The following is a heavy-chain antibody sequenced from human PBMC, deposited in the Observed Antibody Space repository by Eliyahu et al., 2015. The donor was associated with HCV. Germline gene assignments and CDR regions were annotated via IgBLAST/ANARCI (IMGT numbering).Heavy chain of an antibody. CDR2: INPNSGGT. J-gene: IGHJ4*02. D-gene: IGHD6-13*01. CDR3: ARETPFGAAAGENFDY. V-gene: IGHV1-2*02. CDR1: GYTFTGXY. Sequence: QVQLVQSGAEVKKPGASVKVSCXASGYTFTGXYMHWVRQAPGQGLEWMGWINPNSGGTNYAQKFQGRVTMTRDTSISTAYMELSRLRSDDTALYYCARETPFGAAAGENFDYWGQGTLVTVSS.